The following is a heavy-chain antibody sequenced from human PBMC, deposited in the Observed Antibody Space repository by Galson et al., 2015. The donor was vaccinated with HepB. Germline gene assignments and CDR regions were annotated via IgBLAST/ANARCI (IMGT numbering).Heavy chain of an antibody. CDR2: ISWNSDTI. V-gene: IGHV3-9*01. CDR3: AKGNILMVYAGAFDI. CDR1: GFTFHDYS. Sequence: SLRLSCAASGFTFHDYSMHWVRQAPGKGLEWVSGISWNSDTIGYADSVRGRFTISRDNAKNSLYLQMNSLRAEDTAFYYCAKGNILMVYAGAFDIWGQGTMVTVSS. D-gene: IGHD2-8*01. J-gene: IGHJ3*02.